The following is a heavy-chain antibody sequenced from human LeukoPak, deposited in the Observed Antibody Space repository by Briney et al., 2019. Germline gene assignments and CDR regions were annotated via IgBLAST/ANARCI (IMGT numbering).Heavy chain of an antibody. CDR3: ARGWSGYYYYYMDV. D-gene: IGHD3-10*01. CDR1: GYTFTSYD. V-gene: IGHV1-8*03. CDR2: MNPNSGNT. Sequence: ASVTVSCKASGYTFTSYDINWVRQATGQGLEWMGWMNPNSGNTGYAQKFQGRVTITRNTSISTAYMELSSLRSEDTAVYYCARGWSGYYYYYMDVWGKGTTVTVSS. J-gene: IGHJ6*03.